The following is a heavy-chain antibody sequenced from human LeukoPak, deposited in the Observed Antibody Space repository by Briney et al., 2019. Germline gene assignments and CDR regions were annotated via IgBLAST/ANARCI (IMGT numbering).Heavy chain of an antibody. V-gene: IGHV4-61*02. CDR2: IYTSGST. J-gene: IGHJ4*02. Sequence: SETLSLTCTVSGGSISSGSYYWSWIRQPAGKGLEWIGRIYTSGSTNYNPSLKSRVTISVDTSKNQFSLKLSSVTAADTAVYYCAREFYSRAARPFDYWGQGTLVTVSS. CDR3: AREFYSRAARPFDY. CDR1: GGSISSGSYY. D-gene: IGHD6-6*01.